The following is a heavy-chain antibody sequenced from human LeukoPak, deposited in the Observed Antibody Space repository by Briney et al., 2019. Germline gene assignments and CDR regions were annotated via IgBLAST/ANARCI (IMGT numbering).Heavy chain of an antibody. Sequence: GGSLRLSCAASGFIFSNYYMNWVRQAPGKGLECVSVIYNGGATYYADSVKGRFTISRDNSKNTLYLQMNGLRAEDTAVYFCAREFGSGTFDWGQGTLVTVSS. CDR3: AREFGSGTFD. D-gene: IGHD2-2*01. J-gene: IGHJ4*02. CDR1: GFIFSNYY. V-gene: IGHV3-53*01. CDR2: IYNGGAT.